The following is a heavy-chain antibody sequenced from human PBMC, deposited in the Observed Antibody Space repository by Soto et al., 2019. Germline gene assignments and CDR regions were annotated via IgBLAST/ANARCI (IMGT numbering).Heavy chain of an antibody. CDR1: GFTFSRNA. CDR3: AKSEPYGSGSYYFDY. V-gene: IGHV3-23*01. D-gene: IGHD1-26*01. CDR2: ISGGGGAT. Sequence: GSLRLSCAASGFTFSRNAMSWVRQAPGKGLEWVSGISGGGGATCYADSVKGRFTISRDNSKNTLYLQMNSLRAEDTAIYYCAKSEPYGSGSYYFDYWGQGTLVTVSS. J-gene: IGHJ4*02.